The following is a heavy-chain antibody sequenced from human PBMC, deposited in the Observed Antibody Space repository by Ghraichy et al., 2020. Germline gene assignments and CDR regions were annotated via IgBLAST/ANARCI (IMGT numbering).Heavy chain of an antibody. D-gene: IGHD6-13*01. CDR2: VYYSGST. CDR1: GGSMNSYY. J-gene: IGHJ4*02. CDR3: ARGSCSSSRTPFDY. Sequence: SETLSLTCTVSGGSMNSYYWSWIRQPPGKGLEWNGYVYYSGSTNYNPSLKSRVTISVDTSKNQFSLNLTSATAADTAVYYCARGSCSSSRTPFDYWGQGTPVTVSS. V-gene: IGHV4-59*01.